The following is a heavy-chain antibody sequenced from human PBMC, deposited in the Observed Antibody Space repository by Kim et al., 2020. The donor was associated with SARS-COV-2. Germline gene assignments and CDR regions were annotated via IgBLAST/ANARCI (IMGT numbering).Heavy chain of an antibody. V-gene: IGHV3-33*01. D-gene: IGHD3-3*01. Sequence: GGSLRLSCAASGFTFSSYGMHWVRQAPGKGLEWVAVIWYDGSNKYYADSVKGRFTISRDNSKNTLYLQMNSLRAEDTAVYYCAAYDFWSGYLGYWGQGTLVTVSS. CDR3: AAYDFWSGYLGY. CDR1: GFTFSSYG. J-gene: IGHJ4*02. CDR2: IWYDGSNK.